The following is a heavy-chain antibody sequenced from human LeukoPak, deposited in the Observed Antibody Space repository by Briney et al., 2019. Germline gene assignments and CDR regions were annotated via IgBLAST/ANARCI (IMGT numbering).Heavy chain of an antibody. CDR3: ARVALNYDFWRGYYNPPDY. J-gene: IGHJ4*02. D-gene: IGHD3-3*01. CDR1: GYTFTSYD. V-gene: IGHV1-8*03. Sequence: ASVKVSCKASGYTFTSYDINWVRQATGQGLEWMGWMNPNSGNTGYAQKFQGRVTINRNTSISTAYMELSSLRSEDTAVYYCARVALNYDFWRGYYNPPDYWGQGTLVTVSS. CDR2: MNPNSGNT.